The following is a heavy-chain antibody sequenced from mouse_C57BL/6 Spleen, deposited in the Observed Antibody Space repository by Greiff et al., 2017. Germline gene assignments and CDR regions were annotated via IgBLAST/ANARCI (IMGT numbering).Heavy chain of an antibody. D-gene: IGHD6-1*01. CDR1: GFNIKDDY. CDR3: TTSAGGFAY. Sequence: VQLQQSGAELVRPGASVKLSCTASGFNIKDDYMHWVKQRPEQGLEWIGWIDPENGDTEYASKFQGKATITADTSSNTAYLELSSLTSEDTAVYYCTTSAGGFAYCGEEGLVTVSA. J-gene: IGHJ3*01. V-gene: IGHV14-4*01. CDR2: IDPENGDT.